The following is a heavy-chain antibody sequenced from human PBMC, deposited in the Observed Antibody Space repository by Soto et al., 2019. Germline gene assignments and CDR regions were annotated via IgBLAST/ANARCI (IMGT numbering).Heavy chain of an antibody. Sequence: GASVKVSCKASGYTFTGYYMHWVRQAPGQGLEWMGWINPNSGGTNYAQKFQGRVTMTRDTSISTAYMELSRLRSDDTAVYYCARSLAVAALNWFDPWGQGTLVTVSS. CDR3: ARSLAVAALNWFDP. D-gene: IGHD6-19*01. CDR1: GYTFTGYY. CDR2: INPNSGGT. V-gene: IGHV1-2*02. J-gene: IGHJ5*02.